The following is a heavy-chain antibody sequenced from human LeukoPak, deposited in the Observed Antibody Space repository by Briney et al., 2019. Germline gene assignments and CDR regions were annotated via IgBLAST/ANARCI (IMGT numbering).Heavy chain of an antibody. V-gene: IGHV3-23*01. J-gene: IGHJ1*01. D-gene: IGHD1-7*01. CDR3: AKVCGITGTTDTSQH. CDR1: GFTFSSYA. Sequence: GGSLRLSCAASGFTFSSYAMSWVRQAPGKGLEWVSAISGSGGSTYYADSVKGRFTISRDNSKNTLYLQMNSLRAEDTAVYYCAKVCGITGTTDTSQHWGQGTLVTVSS. CDR2: ISGSGGST.